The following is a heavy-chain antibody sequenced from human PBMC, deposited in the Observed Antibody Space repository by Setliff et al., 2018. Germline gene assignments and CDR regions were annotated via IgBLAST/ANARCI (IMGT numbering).Heavy chain of an antibody. CDR1: GGSISNSDYY. CDR2: VYYSGDT. J-gene: IGHJ6*03. Sequence: SETLSLTCSVSGGSISNSDYYWDWIRQPPGKGLEWIGRVYYSGDTYYIPSLLSRVTISVDTSKNQFSLKLTSVTAADTAVYYCARGLEGEDYFYYMDVWGKGNTVTVSS. V-gene: IGHV4-39*07. D-gene: IGHD2-21*01. CDR3: ARGLEGEDYFYYMDV.